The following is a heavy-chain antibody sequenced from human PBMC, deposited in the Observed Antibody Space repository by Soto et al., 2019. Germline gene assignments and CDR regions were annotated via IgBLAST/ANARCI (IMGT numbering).Heavy chain of an antibody. V-gene: IGHV3-74*01. CDR3: ARVIHDHVNWFEP. J-gene: IGHJ5*02. CDR1: GFTFSSYW. D-gene: IGHD1-1*01. Sequence: EVQLVESGGGLVQPGGSLRLSCAASGFTFSSYWMHWVRQAPGKGLVWGSRINSDGSSTSYADSVKGRFTISRDNAKNTLYLQINSLRAEETAVYYCARVIHDHVNWFEPWGQGTLVTVSS. CDR2: INSDGSST.